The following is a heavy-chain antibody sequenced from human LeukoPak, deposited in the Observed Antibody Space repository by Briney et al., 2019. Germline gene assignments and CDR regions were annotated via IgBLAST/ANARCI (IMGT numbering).Heavy chain of an antibody. Sequence: GGSLRLSCAASEFTFSSYAMHWVRQAPGKGREGVAVISYDGSNKYYADSVKGRFTISRDNSKNTLYLQMNSLRAEDTAVYYCAREANIAAAPYFDYWGQGTLVTVSS. D-gene: IGHD6-13*01. CDR1: EFTFSSYA. J-gene: IGHJ4*02. V-gene: IGHV3-30-3*01. CDR2: ISYDGSNK. CDR3: AREANIAAAPYFDY.